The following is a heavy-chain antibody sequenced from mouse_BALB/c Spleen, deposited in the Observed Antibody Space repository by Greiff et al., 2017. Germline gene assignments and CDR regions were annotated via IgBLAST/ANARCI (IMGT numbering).Heavy chain of an antibody. CDR3: AREGYYRYDGYYFDY. CDR1: GFTFSSFG. J-gene: IGHJ2*01. CDR2: ISSGSSTI. Sequence: EVQGVESGGGLVQPGGSRKLSCAASGFTFSSFGMHWVRQAPEKGLEWVAYISSGSSTIYYADTVKGRFTISRDNPKNTLFLQMTSLRSEDTAMYYCAREGYYRYDGYYFDYWGQGTTLTVSS. V-gene: IGHV5-17*02. D-gene: IGHD2-14*01.